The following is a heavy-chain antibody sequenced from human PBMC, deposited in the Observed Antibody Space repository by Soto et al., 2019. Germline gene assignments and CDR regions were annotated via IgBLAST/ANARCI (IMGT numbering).Heavy chain of an antibody. CDR2: INHSGST. Sequence: SETLSVTCAVYGGSCSCYYWSWIRQPPGKGLEWIGEINHSGSTNYNPSLKGRVTISVDTSKNQFSLKLSSVTAADTAVYYCARGGNWGSDDAFDIWGQGTMVTVS. D-gene: IGHD7-27*01. CDR3: ARGGNWGSDDAFDI. V-gene: IGHV4-34*01. CDR1: GGSCSCYY. J-gene: IGHJ3*02.